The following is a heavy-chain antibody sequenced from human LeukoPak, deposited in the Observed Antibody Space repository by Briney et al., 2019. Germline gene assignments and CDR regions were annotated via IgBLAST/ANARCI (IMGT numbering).Heavy chain of an antibody. D-gene: IGHD5-12*01. J-gene: IGHJ4*02. V-gene: IGHV3-74*01. CDR3: ARDPPFGYGLSYYFDY. CDR1: GFTFSSYW. CDR2: SNSDGSST. Sequence: GGSLRLSCAASGFTFSSYWMHWVRQAPGKGLVWVSRSNSDGSSTSYADSVKGRFTISRDNAKNTLYLQMNSLRAEDTAVYYCARDPPFGYGLSYYFDYWGQGTLVTVSS.